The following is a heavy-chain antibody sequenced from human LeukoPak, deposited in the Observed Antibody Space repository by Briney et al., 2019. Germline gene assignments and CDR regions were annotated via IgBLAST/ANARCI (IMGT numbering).Heavy chain of an antibody. Sequence: SETLSLTCTVSGGSISSYYWSWIRQPPGKGLERIGYIYTSGSTNYNPSLKSRVTISVDTSKNQFSLKLSSVTAADTAVYYCARQEPVEVWFDPWGQGTLVTVSS. CDR3: ARQEPVEVWFDP. D-gene: IGHD1-26*01. V-gene: IGHV4-4*09. CDR1: GGSISSYY. J-gene: IGHJ5*02. CDR2: IYTSGST.